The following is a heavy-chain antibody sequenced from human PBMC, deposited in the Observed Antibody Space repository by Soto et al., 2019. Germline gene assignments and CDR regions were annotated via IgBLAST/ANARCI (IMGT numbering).Heavy chain of an antibody. CDR3: ARVHSINYHYFDY. D-gene: IGHD3-3*02. CDR1: GFTVSSYY. Sequence: EVQLVESGGGLVQPGGSLRLSCAASGFTVSSYYVSWVRQAPGKGLEWVSVIYSAGSADFADSVKGRFTISRDNSKNTLYLKMSSLRAEDTAVYYCARVHSINYHYFDYWGQGTLVTVSS. J-gene: IGHJ4*02. V-gene: IGHV3-66*01. CDR2: IYSAGSA.